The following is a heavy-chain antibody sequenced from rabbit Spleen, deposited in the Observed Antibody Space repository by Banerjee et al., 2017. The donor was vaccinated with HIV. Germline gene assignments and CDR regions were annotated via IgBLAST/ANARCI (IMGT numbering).Heavy chain of an antibody. V-gene: IGHV1S40*01. D-gene: IGHD2-1*01. J-gene: IGHJ4*01. CDR1: GFSFSSACD. CDR3: ARGSAAMTMVIIGYYLNL. CDR2: IDAGSSGFT. Sequence: QSLEESGGGLVKPGASLTLTCTASGFSFSSACDMCWVRQAPGKGLEWIACIDAGSSGFTYSASWAKGRFTISKTSSTTVTLQMTRLTAADTATYFCARGSAAMTMVIIGYYLNLWGPGTLVTVS.